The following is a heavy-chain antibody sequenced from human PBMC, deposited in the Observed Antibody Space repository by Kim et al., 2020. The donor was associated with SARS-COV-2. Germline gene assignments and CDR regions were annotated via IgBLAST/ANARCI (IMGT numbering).Heavy chain of an antibody. D-gene: IGHD4-17*01. V-gene: IGHV6-1*01. J-gene: IGHJ5*02. Sequence: DYAVAVKSRITINPDTSKNQFSLQLNSVTPEDTAVYYCARVSTTGHGFDPWGQGTLVTVSS. CDR3: ARVSTTGHGFDP.